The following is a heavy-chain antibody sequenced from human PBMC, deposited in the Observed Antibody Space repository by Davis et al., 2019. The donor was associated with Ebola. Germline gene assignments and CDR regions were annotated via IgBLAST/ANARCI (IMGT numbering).Heavy chain of an antibody. CDR1: GFSVSSNY. Sequence: GESLKISCAVSGFSVSSNYMTWVRQAPGKGLEWVSVIYSHGEEYYADSVKGRFTISKDNFKNIVYLQMNSLRAEDTAVYYCARDLRGWRTSDYWGQGTLVTVSS. J-gene: IGHJ4*02. CDR3: ARDLRGWRTSDY. V-gene: IGHV3-53*01. D-gene: IGHD3-3*01. CDR2: IYSHGEE.